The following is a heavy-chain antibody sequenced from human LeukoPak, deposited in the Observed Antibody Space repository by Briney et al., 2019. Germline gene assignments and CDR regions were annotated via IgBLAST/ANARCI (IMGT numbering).Heavy chain of an antibody. CDR3: AGYCSSTSCYYGMDV. CDR2: IYYSGST. CDR1: GGSIRSYY. J-gene: IGHJ6*02. D-gene: IGHD2-2*01. Sequence: SETLSLTCTVSGGSIRSYYWSWIRQPPGKGLEWIGYIYYSGSTNYNPSLKSRVIISVDTSKNQFSLKLSSVTAADTAVYYCAGYCSSTSCYYGMDVWGQGTTVTVSS. V-gene: IGHV4-59*01.